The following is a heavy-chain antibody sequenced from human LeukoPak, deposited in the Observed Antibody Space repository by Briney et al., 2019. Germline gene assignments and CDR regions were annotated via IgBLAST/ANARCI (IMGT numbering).Heavy chain of an antibody. CDR3: ARYSSGWYGSFDH. J-gene: IGHJ4*02. CDR1: GGTFSSYA. D-gene: IGHD6-19*01. V-gene: IGHV1-69*04. Sequence: ASVKVSCKASGGTFSSYAISWVRQAPGQGLEWMGRIIPILGIANYAQKFQGRVTITADKSTSTAYMELSSLRSEDTAVYYCARYSSGWYGSFDHWGQGTLVTVSS. CDR2: IIPILGIA.